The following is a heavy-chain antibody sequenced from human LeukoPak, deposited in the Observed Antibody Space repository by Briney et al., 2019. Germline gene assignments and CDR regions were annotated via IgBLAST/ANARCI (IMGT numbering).Heavy chain of an antibody. J-gene: IGHJ4*02. CDR1: GFTLSSYG. V-gene: IGHV3-30*02. CDR2: IRFDGSNK. D-gene: IGHD6-19*01. CDR3: AKDPRAYSSGWYWSDY. Sequence: GGSLRLSCAASGFTLSSYGMHWVRQAPGKGLEWVAFIRFDGSNKYYADSVKGRFTISRDNSKNTLYLQMNGLRAEDTAVYYCAKDPRAYSSGWYWSDYWGQGTLVTVSS.